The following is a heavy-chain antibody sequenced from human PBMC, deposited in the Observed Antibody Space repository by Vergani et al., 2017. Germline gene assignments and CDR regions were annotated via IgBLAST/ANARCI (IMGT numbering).Heavy chain of an antibody. J-gene: IGHJ6*02. CDR2: IYYSGST. CDR3: ARDLPSYGTGGDYYGMDV. Sequence: QVQLQESGPGLVKPSETLSLTCTVSGGSISSYYWSWIRQPPGKGLEWIGYIYYSGSTNYNPSLKSRVTISVDTSKNQFSLKLSSVTAADTAVYYCARDLPSYGTGGDYYGMDVWGQGTTVTVSS. CDR1: GGSISSYY. D-gene: IGHD5-18*01. V-gene: IGHV4-59*01.